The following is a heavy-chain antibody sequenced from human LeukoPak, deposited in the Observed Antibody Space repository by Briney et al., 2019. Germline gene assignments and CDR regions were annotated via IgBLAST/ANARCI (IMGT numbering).Heavy chain of an antibody. Sequence: SETLSLTCTVSGYSISSGYYWGWIRQPPGEGLEWIGSLYHSGNTFYNPSLKSRVTMSVDTSKNQFSLKLSSVTAADTAVYYCARVIVDSTPIDYWGQGTLVTVSS. CDR2: LYHSGNT. CDR3: ARVIVDSTPIDY. J-gene: IGHJ4*02. V-gene: IGHV4-38-2*02. CDR1: GYSISSGYY. D-gene: IGHD3-16*02.